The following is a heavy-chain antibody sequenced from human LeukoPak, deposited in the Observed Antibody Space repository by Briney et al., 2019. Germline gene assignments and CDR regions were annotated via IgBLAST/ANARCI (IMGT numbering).Heavy chain of an antibody. V-gene: IGHV4-39*07. CDR3: AREPGRWLQLRYFDL. CDR2: IYYSGST. J-gene: IGHJ2*01. Sequence: SETLSLTCTVSGGSISRSSYYWGWIRQPPGKGLECIGRIYYSGSTYYNPSLKSRVTISVDTSKNQFSLKLSSGTAADTAVYYCAREPGRWLQLRYFDLWGRGTLVTVSS. D-gene: IGHD5-24*01. CDR1: GGSISRSSYY.